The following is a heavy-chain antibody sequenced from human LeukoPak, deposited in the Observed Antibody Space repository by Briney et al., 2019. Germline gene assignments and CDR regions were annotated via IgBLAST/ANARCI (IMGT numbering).Heavy chain of an antibody. V-gene: IGHV4-30-4*07. CDR2: IYYSGST. CDR1: GGSISSGGYS. D-gene: IGHD3-10*01. CDR3: ARDQGPTRGNDAFDI. J-gene: IGHJ3*02. Sequence: PSETLSLTCAVSGGSISSGGYSWSWIRQPPGKGLEWIGYIYYSGSTYYNPSLKSRVTISVDTSKNQFSLKLSSVTAADTAVYYCARDQGPTRGNDAFDIWGQGTMVTVSS.